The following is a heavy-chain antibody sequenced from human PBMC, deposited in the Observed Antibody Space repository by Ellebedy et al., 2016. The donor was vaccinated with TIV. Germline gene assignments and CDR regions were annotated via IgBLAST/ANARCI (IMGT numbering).Heavy chain of an antibody. CDR1: GYTFTGYY. J-gene: IGHJ5*02. D-gene: IGHD3-22*01. Sequence: ASVKVSXKVSGYTFTGYYMHWVRQAPGQGLEWMGWINPNSGGTNYAQKFQGRVTMTRDTSISTAYMELSRLRSDDTAVYYCATYDSSGWWFDPWGQGTLATVSP. V-gene: IGHV1-2*02. CDR3: ATYDSSGWWFDP. CDR2: INPNSGGT.